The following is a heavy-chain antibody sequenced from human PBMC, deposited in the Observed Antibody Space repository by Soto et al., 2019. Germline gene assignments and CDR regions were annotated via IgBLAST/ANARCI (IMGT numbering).Heavy chain of an antibody. CDR2: IDPSNSYT. CDR3: ASHNFFCGGDCNSSGMYV. D-gene: IGHD2-21*02. V-gene: IGHV5-10-1*01. CDR1: GYMFTKYW. Sequence: GESPKISCQRSGYMFTKYWIHWVRQVRGEGLEWMGRIDPSNSYTKYNPSFQGLVTISADKSASTAFLQVSSLRASDTAVYYCASHNFFCGGDCNSSGMYVWGQGTTVTVSS. J-gene: IGHJ6*02.